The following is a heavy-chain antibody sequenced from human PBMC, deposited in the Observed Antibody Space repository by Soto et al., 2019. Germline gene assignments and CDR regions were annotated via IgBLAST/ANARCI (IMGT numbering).Heavy chain of an antibody. J-gene: IGHJ3*02. Sequence: QVQLVESGGGVVQPGRSLRLSCAASGFMLSGFGMHWVRQAPGKGLQWVAGISKDGSKKYYADSVKGRFTISRDNSKNTLYLQMNSLRAEDTAVYYCANPSGYYFGLGSHDEASDMWGQGTGVTVFS. CDR1: GFMLSGFG. CDR3: ANPSGYYFGLGSHDEASDM. V-gene: IGHV3-30*18. CDR2: ISKDGSKK. D-gene: IGHD3-10*01.